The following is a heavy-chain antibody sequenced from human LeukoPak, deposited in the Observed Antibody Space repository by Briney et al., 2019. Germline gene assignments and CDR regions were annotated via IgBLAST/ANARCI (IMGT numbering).Heavy chain of an antibody. D-gene: IGHD5-24*01. V-gene: IGHV1-2*02. CDR2: INPDTGDT. CDR3: ARVGDGYRRWDDYYYYGMDV. J-gene: IGHJ6*02. CDR1: GYTFTGYY. Sequence: GASVKVSCKASGYTFTGYYLHWVRQAPGQGLEWMGWINPDTGDTNFAQKFLATVTMTRDTSINTAHLELTSLTSDDTAVYYCARVGDGYRRWDDYYYYGMDVWGQGTTVTVSS.